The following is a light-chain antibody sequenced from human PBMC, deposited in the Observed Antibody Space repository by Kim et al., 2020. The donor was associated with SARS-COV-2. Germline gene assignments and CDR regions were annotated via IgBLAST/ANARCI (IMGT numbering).Light chain of an antibody. CDR2: NIS. V-gene: IGKV2-24*01. Sequence: DILMTQSPFSSPATLGQPASISCRSSQSLRHNYGNTYLSWLQQRTGQTPRLLIYNISNRFSGVPDRFSGSGAGTDFTLKISGVDAEDVGVYYCMHGMKFPLTFGAGTKVDIK. CDR1: QSLRHNYGNTY. J-gene: IGKJ4*01. CDR3: MHGMKFPLT.